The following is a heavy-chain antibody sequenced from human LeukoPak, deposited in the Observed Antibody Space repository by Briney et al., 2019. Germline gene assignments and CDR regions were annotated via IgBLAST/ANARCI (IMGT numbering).Heavy chain of an antibody. J-gene: IGHJ4*02. V-gene: IGHV4-38-2*02. Sequence: SETLSLTCTVSGDSISSGNYWGWIRQPPGKGLEWIGSIFHTGSTYFNLSLKSRVTISVDTSKNQFSLRLSSVTAADTAIYYCTGYYDSSGGFDYWGQGILVTVSS. D-gene: IGHD3-22*01. CDR2: IFHTGST. CDR3: TGYYDSSGGFDY. CDR1: GDSISSGNY.